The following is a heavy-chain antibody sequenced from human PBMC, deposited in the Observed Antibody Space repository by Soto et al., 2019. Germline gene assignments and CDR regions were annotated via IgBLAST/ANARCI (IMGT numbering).Heavy chain of an antibody. CDR1: GVTFSSYA. V-gene: IGHV3-23*01. J-gene: IGHJ4*02. CDR3: ATTIAVARPSLNVVVVEESRDY. D-gene: IGHD2-15*01. Sequence: EVQLLESGGGLVQPGGSLRLSCAASGVTFSSYAMSWVRQAPGKGLEWVSAISGSGGSTYYADSGQGRFTIYRDNSMNTLYLQMNSLRAEDTAVYYWATTIAVARPSLNVVVVEESRDYWGQGPLVAVAS. CDR2: ISGSGGST.